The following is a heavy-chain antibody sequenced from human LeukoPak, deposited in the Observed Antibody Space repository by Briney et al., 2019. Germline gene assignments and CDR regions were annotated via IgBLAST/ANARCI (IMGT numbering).Heavy chain of an antibody. CDR3: ARPYGAAGLD. J-gene: IGHJ4*02. D-gene: IGHD4-17*01. Sequence: PSETLSLTCAVYGGSFSSSSYYWGWIRQPPGMGLEWIGSIYYSGSTYYNPSLKSRVTISVDTSKNQFSLKLSSVTAADTAVYYCARPYGAAGLDWGQGTLVTVSS. CDR1: GGSFSSSSYY. V-gene: IGHV4-39*01. CDR2: IYYSGST.